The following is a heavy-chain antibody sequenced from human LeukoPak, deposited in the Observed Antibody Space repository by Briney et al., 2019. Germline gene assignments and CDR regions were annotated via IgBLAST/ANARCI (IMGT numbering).Heavy chain of an antibody. D-gene: IGHD6-19*01. CDR3: ARDFRGVWPGIAVARWGYYFDY. CDR2: ISSSSNYT. Sequence: GGSLRLSCAASGFTFSDYYMSWIRQAPGRGLEWVSYISSSSNYTNYADSVKGRFTISRDNAKNSLYLQMNSLRAEDTAVYYCARDFRGVWPGIAVARWGYYFDYWGQGTLVTVSS. CDR1: GFTFSDYY. V-gene: IGHV3-11*06. J-gene: IGHJ4*02.